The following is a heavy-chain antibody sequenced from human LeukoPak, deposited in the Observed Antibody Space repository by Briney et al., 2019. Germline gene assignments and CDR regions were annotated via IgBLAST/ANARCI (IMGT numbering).Heavy chain of an antibody. J-gene: IGHJ4*02. CDR1: GGTFSSYA. V-gene: IGHV1-69*04. D-gene: IGHD3-10*01. CDR2: IIPIPGIA. CDR3: ARAIKVRGVIIFYY. Sequence: ASVKVSCKASGGTFSSYAISWVRQAPGQGLEWMGRIIPIPGIANYAQKFQGRVTITADKSTSTAYMELSSLRSEDTAVYYCARAIKVRGVIIFYYWGQGTLVTVSS.